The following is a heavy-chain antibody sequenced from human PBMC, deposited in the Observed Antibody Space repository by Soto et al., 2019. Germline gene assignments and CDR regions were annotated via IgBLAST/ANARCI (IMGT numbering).Heavy chain of an antibody. Sequence: SETLSLTCAVYGWSFSGYYWSWIRQPPGKGLEWIGEINHSGSTNYNPSLKSRVTISVDTSKNQFSLKLSSVTAADTAVYYCASRGLIKKYSSGWTQYYFDYWGQGTLVTVSS. D-gene: IGHD6-19*01. V-gene: IGHV4-34*01. CDR1: GWSFSGYY. CDR2: INHSGST. CDR3: ASRGLIKKYSSGWTQYYFDY. J-gene: IGHJ4*02.